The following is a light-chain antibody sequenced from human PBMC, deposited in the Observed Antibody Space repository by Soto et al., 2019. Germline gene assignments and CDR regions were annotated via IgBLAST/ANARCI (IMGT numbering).Light chain of an antibody. V-gene: IGLV1-40*01. J-gene: IGLJ2*01. CDR3: QPYDSSLSGHVV. CDR2: GNS. CDR1: SSNIGAGYD. Sequence: QPVLTQSPSVSGAPGQRVTISCTGSSSNIGAGYDVHWYQQLPGTAPKLLIYGNSNRPSGVPDRFSGSKSGTSASLAITGLQAEDEADYYCQPYDSSLSGHVVFGGGTKLTVL.